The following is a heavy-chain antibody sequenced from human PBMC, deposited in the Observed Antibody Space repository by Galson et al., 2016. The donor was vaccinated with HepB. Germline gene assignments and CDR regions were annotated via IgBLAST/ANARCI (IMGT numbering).Heavy chain of an antibody. CDR3: AREYFDVSGYYYMEVRHFDL. V-gene: IGHV3-7*04. Sequence: SLRLSCAASRFSLSAHWMSWVRQAPGKGLEWVANIKQDGSETYFVDSVKGRFTISRDNAENSLYLEMNSLRAEDTAVYYCAREYFDVSGYYYMEVRHFDLWGRGTLVTVSS. D-gene: IGHD3-22*01. CDR2: IKQDGSET. CDR1: RFSLSAHW. J-gene: IGHJ2*01.